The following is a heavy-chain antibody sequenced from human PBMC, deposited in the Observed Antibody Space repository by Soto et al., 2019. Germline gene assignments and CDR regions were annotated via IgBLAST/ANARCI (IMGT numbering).Heavy chain of an antibody. CDR1: GFTFSTYA. Sequence: EAQLLESGGALVQPGGSLRLSCAASGFTFSTYAMSWVRQAPGKGLEWVSGISGSGDSTYSAYSVRGGFTISRDNSINTLYLHVNNLVYDGTAVYDCARPRGYGFFDAYDIWGQGTMVTVSS. D-gene: IGHD4-17*01. CDR3: ARPRGYGFFDAYDI. V-gene: IGHV3-23*01. CDR2: ISGSGDST. J-gene: IGHJ3*02.